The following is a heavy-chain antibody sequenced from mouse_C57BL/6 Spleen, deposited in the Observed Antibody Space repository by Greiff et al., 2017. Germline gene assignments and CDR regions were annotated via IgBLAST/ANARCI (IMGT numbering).Heavy chain of an antibody. CDR2: IWRGGST. V-gene: IGHV2-5*01. CDR3: AKNEKIHYYAMDY. Sequence: QVQLKESGPGLVQPSQSLSITCTVSGFSLTSYGVHWVRQSPGKGLEWLGVIWRGGSTDYNAAFMSRMSITKDNSKSQVFFKMNSLQADDTAIYYCAKNEKIHYYAMDYWGQGTSVTVSS. J-gene: IGHJ4*01. CDR1: GFSLTSYG.